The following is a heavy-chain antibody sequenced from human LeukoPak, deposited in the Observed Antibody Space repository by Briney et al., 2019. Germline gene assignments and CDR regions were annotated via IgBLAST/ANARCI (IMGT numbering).Heavy chain of an antibody. D-gene: IGHD6-13*01. CDR1: GYTLTNYG. CDR3: ARVREFGSSPFDY. CDR2: INPSGGST. Sequence: EASVKVSCKASGYTLTNYGISWVRQAPGQGLEWMGIINPSGGSTSYAQKFQGRVTMTRDTSTSTVYMELSSLRSEDTAVYYCARVREFGSSPFDYWGQGTLVTVSS. V-gene: IGHV1-46*01. J-gene: IGHJ4*02.